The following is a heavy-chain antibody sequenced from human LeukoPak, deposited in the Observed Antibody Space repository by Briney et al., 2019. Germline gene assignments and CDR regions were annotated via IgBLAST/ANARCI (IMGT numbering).Heavy chain of an antibody. CDR2: ISSDGSDK. CDR1: GFTFSSYA. Sequence: GGSLRLSCAASGFTFSSYAMSWVRQAPGKGLEWVALISSDGSDKKYADSVKGRFTMSRDNSKNTLYLQLESLRVEDTAIYYCARDYPADHWGQGTLVTVSS. CDR3: ARDYPADH. V-gene: IGHV3-30-3*01. J-gene: IGHJ4*02.